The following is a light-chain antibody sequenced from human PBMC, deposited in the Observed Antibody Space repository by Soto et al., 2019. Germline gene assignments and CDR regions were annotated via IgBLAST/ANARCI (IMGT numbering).Light chain of an antibody. Sequence: QSALTQPASVSGSPGQSITISCTGTSSDVGGYYRVSWYQQHPGKALKHLIYEVNERPSGVSNRFSGSKSANMASLTISGLQAEDEADYYCCSYAGSDTLLFGGWTQLTVL. J-gene: IGLJ2*01. CDR1: SSDVGGYYR. CDR2: EVN. V-gene: IGLV2-23*02. CDR3: CSYAGSDTLL.